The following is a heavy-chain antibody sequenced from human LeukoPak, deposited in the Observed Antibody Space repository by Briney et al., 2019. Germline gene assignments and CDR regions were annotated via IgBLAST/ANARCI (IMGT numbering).Heavy chain of an antibody. CDR1: GFTFSSYA. Sequence: PGGSLRLPCAASGFTFSSYAMSWVRQAPGKGLEWVSAISGSGGSTYYADSVKGRFTISRDNSKNTLYLQMNSLRAEDTAVYYCASTTIRARVHWGQGTLVTVSS. V-gene: IGHV3-23*01. CDR2: ISGSGGST. D-gene: IGHD2-2*01. CDR3: ASTTIRARVH. J-gene: IGHJ4*02.